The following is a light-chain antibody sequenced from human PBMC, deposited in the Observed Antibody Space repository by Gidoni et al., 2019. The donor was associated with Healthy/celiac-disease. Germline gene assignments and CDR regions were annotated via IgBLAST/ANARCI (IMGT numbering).Light chain of an antibody. CDR3: QQYDNLGLT. J-gene: IGKJ4*01. CDR1: QAISNY. CDR2: DAS. Sequence: DIHMTQSPSSLSASVGDRVTITCQASQAISNYLNWYQQKPGKAPKLLIYDASNLETGVPSRVSGSGSGTDFTFTISSLQPEDIATYYCQQYDNLGLTFGGGTKVEIK. V-gene: IGKV1-33*01.